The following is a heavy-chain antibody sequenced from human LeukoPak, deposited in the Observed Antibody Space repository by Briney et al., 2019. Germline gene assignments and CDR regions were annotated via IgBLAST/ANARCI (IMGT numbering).Heavy chain of an antibody. CDR2: IIPIFGTA. V-gene: IGHV1-69*05. J-gene: IGHJ4*02. D-gene: IGHD3-22*01. CDR1: GGTFSSYA. Sequence: GASVKVSCKASGGTFSSYAISWVRQATGQGLEWMGRIIPIFGTANYAQKFQGRVTITTDESTSTAYMELSSLRSEDTAVYYCAREYYDSSGSIDYWGQGTLVTVSS. CDR3: AREYYDSSGSIDY.